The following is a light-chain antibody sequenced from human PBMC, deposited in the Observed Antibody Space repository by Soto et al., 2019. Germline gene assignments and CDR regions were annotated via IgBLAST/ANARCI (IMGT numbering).Light chain of an antibody. CDR3: SSYAGSNFHYV. J-gene: IGLJ1*01. CDR1: SSDVGGYNY. Sequence: QSALTQPPSASGSPGQSVTISCTGTSSDVGGYNYVSWYQQHPGKAPKLMIYEVSKRPSGVPDRFSGSKSGNTASLTVSGLRAEDEADYYCSSYAGSNFHYVFGTGTKLTVL. V-gene: IGLV2-8*01. CDR2: EVS.